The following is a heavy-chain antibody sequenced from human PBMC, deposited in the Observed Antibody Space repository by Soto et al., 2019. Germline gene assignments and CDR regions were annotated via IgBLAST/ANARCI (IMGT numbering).Heavy chain of an antibody. V-gene: IGHV4-34*01. D-gene: IGHD3-9*01. J-gene: IGHJ6*02. CDR1: AGNCIGYG. CDR3: ARQRYDMMNGYYNHGMDV. CDR2: INHSAST. Sequence: SLTQRLTWAVDAGNCIGYGGSCIRQTPGKGLEWIGEINHSASTNYNPSLKSRVTISLETSKNRFSLKLSSVTAADTAVYYCARQRYDMMNGYYNHGMDVWGQAPTVTVS.